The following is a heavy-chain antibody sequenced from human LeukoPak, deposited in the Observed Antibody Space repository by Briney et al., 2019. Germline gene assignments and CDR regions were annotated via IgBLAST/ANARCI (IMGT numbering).Heavy chain of an antibody. J-gene: IGHJ3*02. CDR3: AKALTDIRPSDAFDI. Sequence: ETLSLTCAVYGGSFSGNYWSWVRQAPGKGLEWVSAISGSGGSTYYADSVKGRFTISRDNSKNTLYLQMNSLRAADTAVYYCAKALTDIRPSDAFDIWGQGTMVTVSS. CDR2: ISGSGGST. CDR1: GGSFSGNY. D-gene: IGHD2-21*02. V-gene: IGHV3-23*01.